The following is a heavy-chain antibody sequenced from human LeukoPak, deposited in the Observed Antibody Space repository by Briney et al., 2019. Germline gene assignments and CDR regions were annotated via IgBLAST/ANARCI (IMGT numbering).Heavy chain of an antibody. CDR1: GGSISSYY. Sequence: SETLSVTCTVSGGSISSYYWSWIRQPPGKGMEWIGYIYYSGSTNYNPSLKSRVTISVDTSKNQFSLKLSSVTAADTAVYYCARGRMKQLVTWFDYWGQGTLVTVSS. V-gene: IGHV4-59*01. D-gene: IGHD6-6*01. J-gene: IGHJ4*02. CDR3: ARGRMKQLVTWFDY. CDR2: IYYSGST.